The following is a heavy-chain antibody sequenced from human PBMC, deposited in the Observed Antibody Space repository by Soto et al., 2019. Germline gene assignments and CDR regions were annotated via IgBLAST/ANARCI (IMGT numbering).Heavy chain of an antibody. Sequence: EVQLVESGGGLVQPGGSLRLSCAASGFTFNSYWMSWVRQAPGKGLEWVANIKQDGSEKYYVDAVKGRCTISRDNAKNSMHLQMNSLRAEDTAVYYCGREGGYCSSTSCYRGAFDIWGQGTMVTVSS. CDR2: IKQDGSEK. J-gene: IGHJ3*02. CDR1: GFTFNSYW. V-gene: IGHV3-7*01. D-gene: IGHD2-2*01. CDR3: GREGGYCSSTSCYRGAFDI.